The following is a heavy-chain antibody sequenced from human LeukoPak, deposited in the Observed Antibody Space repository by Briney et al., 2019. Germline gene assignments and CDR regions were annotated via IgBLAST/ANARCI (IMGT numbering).Heavy chain of an antibody. Sequence: PGGSLRLSCAASGFTFSSSAMHWVRQAPGKGLEWVAVISYDESNKYYADSVKGRFTISRDNSKNTLYLQMNSLRAEYTAVYYCARGTDTKPFWSGYWVDVWGQGITVTVSS. CDR2: ISYDESNK. V-gene: IGHV3-30*03. D-gene: IGHD3-3*01. CDR1: GFTFSSSA. CDR3: ARGTDTKPFWSGYWVDV. J-gene: IGHJ6*02.